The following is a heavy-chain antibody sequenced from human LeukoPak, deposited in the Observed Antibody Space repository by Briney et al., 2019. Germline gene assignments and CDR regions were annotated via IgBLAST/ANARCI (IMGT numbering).Heavy chain of an antibody. V-gene: IGHV4-59*01. CDR2: VYHTGHT. Sequence: SETLSLTCTVSGDSISGYYWSWIRQPPGEGLEWIGYVYHTGHTHYSPSLKSRVTVSLDTSRNQVSLILSSVTAADTAVYYCARHRFGHLFDYWGQGTLVFVSS. D-gene: IGHD3-16*01. J-gene: IGHJ4*02. CDR1: GDSISGYY. CDR3: ARHRFGHLFDY.